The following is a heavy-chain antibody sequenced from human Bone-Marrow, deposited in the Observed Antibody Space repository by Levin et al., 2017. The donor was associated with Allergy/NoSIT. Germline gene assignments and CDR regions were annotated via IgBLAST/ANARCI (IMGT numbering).Heavy chain of an antibody. J-gene: IGHJ6*03. V-gene: IGHV3-72*01. D-gene: IGHD5-18*01. CDR3: ARGLYSPHYFTYMDV. CDR2: SRNKVNSYST. CDR1: GFSLSDHY. Sequence: LSLTCAASGFSLSDHYIDWFRQAPGKGLEWVGRSRNKVNSYSTEYDASVKGRFPISRDESKNSLSLQMNSLTIEDTAVYYCARGLYSPHYFTYMDVWGAGTTVTVSS.